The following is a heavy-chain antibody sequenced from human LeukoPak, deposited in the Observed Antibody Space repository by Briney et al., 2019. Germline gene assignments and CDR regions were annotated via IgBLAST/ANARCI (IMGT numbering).Heavy chain of an antibody. V-gene: IGHV4-61*02. CDR3: ARVRTVVVAATPDWFDP. Sequence: MPSETLSLTCTVSGGSISSGSYYWSWIRQPAGKGLEWIGRIYTSGSTYYNPSLKSRVTISVDTSKNQFSLKLSSVTAADTAVYYCARVRTVVVAATPDWFDPWGQGTLVTVSS. CDR2: IYTSGST. CDR1: GGSISSGSYY. J-gene: IGHJ5*02. D-gene: IGHD2-15*01.